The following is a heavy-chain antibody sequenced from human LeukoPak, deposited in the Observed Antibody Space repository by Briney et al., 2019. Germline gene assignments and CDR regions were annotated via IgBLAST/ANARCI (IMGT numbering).Heavy chain of an antibody. CDR3: ARLNDILTGYYTHDY. J-gene: IGHJ4*02. CDR2: IYYSGST. CDR1: GGSISSGGYY. Sequence: SQTLSLTCTVSGGSISSGGYYWGWIRQPPGKGLEWIGSIYYSGSTYYNPSLKSRVTISVDTSKNQFSLKLSSVTAADTAVYYCARLNDILTGYYTHDYWGQGTLVTVSS. V-gene: IGHV4-39*07. D-gene: IGHD3-9*01.